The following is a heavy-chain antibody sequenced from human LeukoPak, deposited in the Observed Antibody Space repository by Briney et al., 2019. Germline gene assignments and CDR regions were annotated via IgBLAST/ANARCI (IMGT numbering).Heavy chain of an antibody. V-gene: IGHV1-69*13. CDR1: GGTFSSYA. CDR3: ERGYDFWSGFDY. CDR2: IIPIFGTA. Sequence: SVKVSCKASGGTFSSYAISWVRQAPGQGREWMGGIIPIFGTANYAQKFQGRVTINADESTSTDYMELSSLRSEDTGLCSCERGYDFWSGFDYWGQGTLVTVSS. J-gene: IGHJ4*02. D-gene: IGHD3-3*01.